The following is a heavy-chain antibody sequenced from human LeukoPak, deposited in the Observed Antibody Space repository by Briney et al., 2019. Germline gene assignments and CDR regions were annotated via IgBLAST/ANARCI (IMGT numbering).Heavy chain of an antibody. J-gene: IGHJ4*02. D-gene: IGHD6-6*01. Sequence: ASVKVSCKASGYTFTGYYMHWVRQAPGQGLEWMGWINPNSGGTNYAQKFQGRVTMTRDTSISTAYMELSRLGSDDTAVYYCAREGASIAARGEMGWGQGTLVTVSS. CDR2: INPNSGGT. V-gene: IGHV1-2*02. CDR1: GYTFTGYY. CDR3: AREGASIAARGEMG.